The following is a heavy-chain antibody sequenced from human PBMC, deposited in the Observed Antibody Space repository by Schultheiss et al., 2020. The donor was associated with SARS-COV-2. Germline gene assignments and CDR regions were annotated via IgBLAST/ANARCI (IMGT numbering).Heavy chain of an antibody. J-gene: IGHJ4*02. V-gene: IGHV1-18*01. CDR2: MNPNSGNT. Sequence: ASVKVSCKASGYTFTSYDINWVRQATGQGLEWMGWMNPNSGNTNYAQKLQGRVTMTTDTSTSTAYMELRSLRSDDTAVYYCARPGYSSPLGDYWGQGTLVTVSS. CDR1: GYTFTSYD. D-gene: IGHD6-19*01. CDR3: ARPGYSSPLGDY.